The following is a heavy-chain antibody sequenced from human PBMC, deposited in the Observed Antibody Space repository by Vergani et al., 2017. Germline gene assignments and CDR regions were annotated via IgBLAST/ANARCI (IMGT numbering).Heavy chain of an antibody. CDR2: IYYSGST. CDR1: GASIRSSNYY. D-gene: IGHD6-19*01. V-gene: IGHV4-39*01. Sequence: QLQLQESGPGLVKPSANLSLTCSVSGASIRSSNYYWGWIRQPPGKGLEWIASIYYSGSTYYNPSLKSRVTISVDTSKNQFSLKLSSVTAAVTAVYFCARHSTVEWLVKLGWIDPWGQGILVTVSS. J-gene: IGHJ5*02. CDR3: ARHSTVEWLVKLGWIDP.